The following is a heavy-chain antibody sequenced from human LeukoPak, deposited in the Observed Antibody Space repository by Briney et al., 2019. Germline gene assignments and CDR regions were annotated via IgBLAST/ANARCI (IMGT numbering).Heavy chain of an antibody. D-gene: IGHD3-3*01. CDR3: ARAGRGSYVY. J-gene: IGHJ4*02. V-gene: IGHV4-59*12. CDR1: GGSISSYY. Sequence: PSETLSLTCTVSGGSISSYYWSWIRQPPGKGLEWIGYIYYSGSTNYNPSLKSRVTISVDTSKNQFSLKLSSVTAADTAVYYCARAGRGSYVYWGQGTLVTVSS. CDR2: IYYSGST.